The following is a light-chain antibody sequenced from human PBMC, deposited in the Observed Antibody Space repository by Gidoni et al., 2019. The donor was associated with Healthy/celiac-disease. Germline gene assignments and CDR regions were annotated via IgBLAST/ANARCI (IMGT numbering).Light chain of an antibody. J-gene: IGKJ2*01. CDR1: QSISSY. CDR3: QQSYSTPFP. Sequence: DIQMNQSPSSLSASVGDRVTITCRASQSISSYLNWYQQKPGKAPKLLIYAASSLQSGVPSRFSVSGSGTDFTLTLSRLQPEAFATYYCQQSYSTPFPFGQGTKLEIK. V-gene: IGKV1-39*01. CDR2: AAS.